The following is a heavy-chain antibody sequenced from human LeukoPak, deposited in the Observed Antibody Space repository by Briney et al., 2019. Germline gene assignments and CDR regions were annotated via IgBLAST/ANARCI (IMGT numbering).Heavy chain of an antibody. V-gene: IGHV1-69*13. D-gene: IGHD3-10*01. CDR3: ARDDYYGSGSYYKGAVTGWFDP. Sequence: SVKVSCKASGGTFSSYAISWVRQAPGQGLEWMGGIIPIFGTANYAQKFQGRVTITADESTSTAYMELSSLRSEDTAVYYCARDDYYGSGSYYKGAVTGWFDPWGQGTLVTVSS. CDR1: GGTFSSYA. J-gene: IGHJ5*02. CDR2: IIPIFGTA.